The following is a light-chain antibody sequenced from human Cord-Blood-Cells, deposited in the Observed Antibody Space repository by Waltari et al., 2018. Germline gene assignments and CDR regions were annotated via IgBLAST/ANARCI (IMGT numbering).Light chain of an antibody. Sequence: DLQLTQSSPSLYASVGDRVTITCRASQSISSYLNWYQQKPGKAPKLLIYAPSSLQSGVPSRFSGSGSGTDFTLTISSLQPEDFATYYCQQSYSTPRLTFGGGTKVEIK. V-gene: IGKV1-39*01. CDR1: QSISSY. CDR3: QQSYSTPRLT. CDR2: APS. J-gene: IGKJ4*01.